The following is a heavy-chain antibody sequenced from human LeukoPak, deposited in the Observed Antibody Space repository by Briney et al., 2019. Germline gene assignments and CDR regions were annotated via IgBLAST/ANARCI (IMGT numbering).Heavy chain of an antibody. D-gene: IGHD3-9*01. CDR3: AREPLTGDYGFDY. J-gene: IGHJ4*02. V-gene: IGHV3-53*01. CDR1: GFTVSSHF. Sequence: GGSLRLSCAASGFTVSSHFMSWVRQAPGKGLEWVSVIYSGGLTYYADSVKGRFTISRDNSRNTLYLQMKSLRAEDTAVYYCAREPLTGDYGFDYWGQGTLVTVSS. CDR2: IYSGGLT.